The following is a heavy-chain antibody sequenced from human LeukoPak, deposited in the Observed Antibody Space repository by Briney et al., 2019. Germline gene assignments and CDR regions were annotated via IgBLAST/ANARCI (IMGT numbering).Heavy chain of an antibody. CDR2: ISYDGSNK. D-gene: IGHD3-10*01. J-gene: IGHJ3*02. CDR1: GFTFSSYG. Sequence: PGGSLRLSCAASGFTFSSYGMHWVRQAPGKGLEWVAVISYDGSNKYYADSVKGRFTISRDNSKNTLYLQMNSLRAEDTAVYYCAKGRQLLWFEIFDAFDIWGQGTMVTVSS. CDR3: AKGRQLLWFEIFDAFDI. V-gene: IGHV3-30*18.